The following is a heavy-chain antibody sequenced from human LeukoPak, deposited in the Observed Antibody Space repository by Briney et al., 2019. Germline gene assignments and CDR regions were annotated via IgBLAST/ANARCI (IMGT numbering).Heavy chain of an antibody. CDR2: IYHSGSA. V-gene: IGHV4-4*02. CDR3: ARDAVYDSSGYLDY. J-gene: IGHJ4*02. CDR1: GGSISSSNW. Sequence: PSGTLSLTCAVSGGSISSSNWWGWVRQPPGKGLEWIGEIYHSGSANYNPSLKSRVTISVDTSKNQFSLKLSSVTAADTAVYYCARDAVYDSSGYLDYWGQGTLVTVSS. D-gene: IGHD3-22*01.